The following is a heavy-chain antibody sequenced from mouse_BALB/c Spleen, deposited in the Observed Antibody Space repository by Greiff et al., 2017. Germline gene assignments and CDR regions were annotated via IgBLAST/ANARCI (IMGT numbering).Heavy chain of an antibody. CDR1: GYSITSGYY. D-gene: IGHD2-4*01. J-gene: IGHJ4*01. V-gene: IGHV3-6*02. CDR2: ISYDGSN. Sequence: DVQLVESGPGLVKPSQSLSLTCSVTGYSITSGYYWNWIRQFPGNKLEWMGYISYDGSNNYNPSLKNRISITRDTSKNQFFLKLKSVTTEDTATYYCARDYDYRYAMDYWGQGTSVTVSS. CDR3: ARDYDYRYAMDY.